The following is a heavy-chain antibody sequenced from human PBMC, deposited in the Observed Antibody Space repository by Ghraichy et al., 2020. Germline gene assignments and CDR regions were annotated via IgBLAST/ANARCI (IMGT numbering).Heavy chain of an antibody. CDR3: AGQLVYSGSYWRSIDY. D-gene: IGHD1-26*01. V-gene: IGHV1-69*13. CDR2: IIPIFGTA. CDR1: GGTFSSYA. J-gene: IGHJ4*02. Sequence: SVKVSCKASGGTFSSYAISWVRQAPGQGLEWMGGIIPIFGTANYAQKFQGRVTITADESTSTAYMELSSLRSEDTAVYYCAGQLVYSGSYWRSIDYWGQGTLVTVSS.